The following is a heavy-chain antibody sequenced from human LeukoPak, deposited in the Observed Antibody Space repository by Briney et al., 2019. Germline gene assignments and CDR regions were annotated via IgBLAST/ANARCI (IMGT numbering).Heavy chain of an antibody. V-gene: IGHV3-23*01. Sequence: GGSLRLSCAASGFTLSSYSMNWVRQAPGKGLEWVSAISGSGGSTYYADSVKGRFTISRDNSKNTLYLQMNSLRAEDTAVYYCAWATHYGSGSYSRDYWGQGTLVTVSS. CDR2: ISGSGGST. J-gene: IGHJ4*02. CDR3: AWATHYGSGSYSRDY. D-gene: IGHD3-10*01. CDR1: GFTLSSYS.